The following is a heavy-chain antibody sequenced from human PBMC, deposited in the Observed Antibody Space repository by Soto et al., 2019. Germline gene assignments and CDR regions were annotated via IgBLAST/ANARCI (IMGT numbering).Heavy chain of an antibody. CDR1: GFTFSSYW. CDR3: ARDHVVSRNWFDP. CDR2: INSDGSST. V-gene: IGHV3-74*01. J-gene: IGHJ5*02. D-gene: IGHD2-21*01. Sequence: EVQLVESGGGLVQPGGSLRLSCAASGFTFSSYWMHWVRQAPGKGLVWVSRINSDGSSTSYADSVKDRFTISRDNAKNTMYLQMNSLRVEDTAVYYCARDHVVSRNWFDPWGRGTLVTVSS.